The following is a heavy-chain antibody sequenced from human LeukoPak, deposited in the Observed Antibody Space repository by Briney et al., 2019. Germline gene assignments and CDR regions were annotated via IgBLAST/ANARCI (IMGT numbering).Heavy chain of an antibody. CDR1: GYTFTGYY. CDR3: ARDLDCSGGSCYWASPPTEFDP. Sequence: ASVKVSCKTSGYTFTGYYMHWVRQAPGQGLEWMGWINPNSGCTNYAQKFQGRVTMTRDTSISTAYMELSRLRSDDTAVYYCARDLDCSGGSCYWASPPTEFDPWGQGTLVTVSS. CDR2: INPNSGCT. D-gene: IGHD2-15*01. V-gene: IGHV1-2*02. J-gene: IGHJ5*02.